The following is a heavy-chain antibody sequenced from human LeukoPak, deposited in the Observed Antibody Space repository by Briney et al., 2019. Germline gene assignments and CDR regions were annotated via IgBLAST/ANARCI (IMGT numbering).Heavy chain of an antibody. D-gene: IGHD2-2*01. Sequence: GGSLRLSRAASGFTFSSYDMHWVRQATGKGLEWVSAIGTAGDTYYPGSVKGRFTISRENAKNSLYLQMNSLRAGDTAVYYCARGNIVVVPAAPRRRNYYYYYMDVWGKGTTVTVSS. CDR1: GFTFSSYD. CDR3: ARGNIVVVPAAPRRRNYYYYYMDV. CDR2: IGTAGDT. V-gene: IGHV3-13*01. J-gene: IGHJ6*03.